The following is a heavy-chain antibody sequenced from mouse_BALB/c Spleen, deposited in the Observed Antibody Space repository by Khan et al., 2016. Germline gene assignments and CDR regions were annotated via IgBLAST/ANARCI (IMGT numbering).Heavy chain of an antibody. CDR3: ARSMVGDSSGAYTMDY. V-gene: IGHV1-80*01. CDR1: GYAFSGYW. D-gene: IGHD3-2*01. J-gene: IGHJ4*01. CDR2: IYPGDGDT. Sequence: QVQLQQSGAELVRPGSSVKISCKASGYAFSGYWMNWVKQRPGQGLEWIGQIYPGDGDTNYNGKFKGKVTLTADKSSSTAYLQLSSLTSEDSAVYFCARSMVGDSSGAYTMDYWGQGTSVTVSS.